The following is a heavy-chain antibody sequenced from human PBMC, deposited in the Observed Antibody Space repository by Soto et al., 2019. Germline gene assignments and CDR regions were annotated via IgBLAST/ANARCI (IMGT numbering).Heavy chain of an antibody. J-gene: IGHJ4*02. Sequence: GASVKVSCKASGYTFTVYYMHWVRQAPGQGLEWMGWINPKSGGTMYPQKFQGRVTMTWDTSISTAYMALTRLRSDDTAVYYCERDLEKGGGSAGFDYWGQGTLVTVSS. CDR2: INPKSGGT. D-gene: IGHD1-26*01. V-gene: IGHV1-2*02. CDR1: GYTFTVYY. CDR3: ERDLEKGGGSAGFDY.